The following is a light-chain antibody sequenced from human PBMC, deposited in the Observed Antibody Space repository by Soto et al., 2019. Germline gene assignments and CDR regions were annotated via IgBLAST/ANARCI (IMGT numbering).Light chain of an antibody. Sequence: QSALTQPPSVSGSPGQSVTISWTGTSSDVGIYNRVSWYQQPPGTAPKLMIYEVSDRPSGVPDRFSGSKSGNTASLTISGLQAEDEADYYCTSYTSSSTWVFGGGTKLTVL. V-gene: IGLV2-18*02. CDR1: SSDVGIYNR. J-gene: IGLJ3*02. CDR2: EVS. CDR3: TSYTSSSTWV.